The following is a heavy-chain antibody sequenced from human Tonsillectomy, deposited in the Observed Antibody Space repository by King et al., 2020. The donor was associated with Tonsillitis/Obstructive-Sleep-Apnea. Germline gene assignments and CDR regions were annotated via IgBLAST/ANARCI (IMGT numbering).Heavy chain of an antibody. Sequence: VQLVESGGGLIQPGGSLRLSCAAAGFTVSNNYMTWVRQAPGKGLEWVSAIYTGGTTYYADSVKGRFTISRDNSKNTVYLQMTSLRAEDTAVYYCASDHGPSLLLRWGQGTLVTVSS. V-gene: IGHV3-53*01. CDR3: ASDHGPSLLLR. D-gene: IGHD2-15*01. CDR2: IYTGGTT. J-gene: IGHJ4*02. CDR1: GFTVSNNY.